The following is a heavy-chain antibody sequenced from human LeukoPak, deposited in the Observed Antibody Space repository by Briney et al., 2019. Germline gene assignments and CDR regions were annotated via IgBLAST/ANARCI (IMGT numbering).Heavy chain of an antibody. CDR3: ARNNAPYGLDV. D-gene: IGHD1/OR15-1a*01. CDR2: IYYSGST. J-gene: IGHJ6*02. CDR1: GGSIGSYY. Sequence: SETLSLTCTVSGGSIGSYYWTWIRQPPGKGLECIGYIYYSGSTNYNPSLKSRATISIDTSKNQFSLKLSSVTAADTAVYYCARNNAPYGLDVWGQGTTVTVSS. V-gene: IGHV4-59*01.